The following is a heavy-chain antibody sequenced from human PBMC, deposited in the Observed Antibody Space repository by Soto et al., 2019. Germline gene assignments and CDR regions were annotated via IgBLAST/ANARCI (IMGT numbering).Heavy chain of an antibody. Sequence: PSETLSLTCAVYGGSFSGYYWSWIRQPPGKGLEWIGEINHSGSTNYNPSLKSRVTISVDTSKNKFSLKLSSVTAADTAVYYCARWGSEYSSSSRFYYGMDVWGQGNTVT. CDR1: GGSFSGYY. V-gene: IGHV4-34*01. J-gene: IGHJ6*02. CDR2: INHSGST. D-gene: IGHD6-6*01. CDR3: ARWGSEYSSSSRFYYGMDV.